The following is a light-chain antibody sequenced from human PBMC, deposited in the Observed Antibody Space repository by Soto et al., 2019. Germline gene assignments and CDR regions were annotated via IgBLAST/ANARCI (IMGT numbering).Light chain of an antibody. CDR2: DAS. CDR3: QQRSNWPPLT. V-gene: IGKV3-11*01. J-gene: IGKJ4*01. Sequence: EIVMTQSPSTLSVSPGERATLSCRASQSLSSNLAWYQQKPGQAPRLLIYDASNRATGVPTRISGSGSGTDFTLTISSLEPEDFAVYYCQQRSNWPPLTFGGGTKV. CDR1: QSLSSN.